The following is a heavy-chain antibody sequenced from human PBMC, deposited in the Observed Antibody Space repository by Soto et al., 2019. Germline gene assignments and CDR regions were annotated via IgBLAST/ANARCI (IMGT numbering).Heavy chain of an antibody. CDR3: AREQTIFGVVISPYDY. J-gene: IGHJ4*02. CDR1: GFTFSSYS. Sequence: GGSLSLSCAASGFTFSSYSMNWVRQAPGKGLEWVSYISSSSSTIYYADSVKGRFTISRDNAKNSLYLQMNSLRAEDTAVYYCAREQTIFGVVISPYDYWGQGTLVTVSS. CDR2: ISSSSSTI. V-gene: IGHV3-48*01. D-gene: IGHD3-3*01.